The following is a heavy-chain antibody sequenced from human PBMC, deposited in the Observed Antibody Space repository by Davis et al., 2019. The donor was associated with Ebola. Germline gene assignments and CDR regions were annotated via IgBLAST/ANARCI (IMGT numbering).Heavy chain of an antibody. CDR2: IIPIFGTA. Sequence: SVKVSCKASGGTFSSYAISWVRQAPGQGLEWMGGIIPIFGTANYAQKFQGRVTITADESTSTAYMELSSLRSEDTAVYYCARHQTFMVQGVIIGGYYFDYWGQGTLVTVSS. CDR3: ARHQTFMVQGVIIGGYYFDY. V-gene: IGHV1-69*13. D-gene: IGHD3-10*01. CDR1: GGTFSSYA. J-gene: IGHJ4*02.